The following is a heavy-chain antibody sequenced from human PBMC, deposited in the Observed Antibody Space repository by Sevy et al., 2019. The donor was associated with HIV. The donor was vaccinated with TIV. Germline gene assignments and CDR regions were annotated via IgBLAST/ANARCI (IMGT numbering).Heavy chain of an antibody. CDR2: IWYDGENK. J-gene: IGHJ4*02. V-gene: IGHV3-33*01. CDR3: ARESTHGSFDY. CDR1: GFTFSNHG. D-gene: IGHD2-15*01. Sequence: GGSLRLSCAASGFTFSNHGMHWVRQAPGKGLEWVAGIWYDGENKYYADSVKGRFTISRDNSRYTVYLEMSGLRADDTAMYYCARESTHGSFDYWGQGTRVTVSS.